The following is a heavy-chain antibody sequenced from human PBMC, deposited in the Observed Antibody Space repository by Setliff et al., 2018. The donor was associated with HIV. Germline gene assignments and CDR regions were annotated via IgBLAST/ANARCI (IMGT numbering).Heavy chain of an antibody. Sequence: GESLKISCKASGYSFSSYWIGWVRQMPGKGLEWMGIIFPGDSDIKYNPSFQGQVTISVDKSITTAYLQWSSLKASDTAIYYCAKQGGDQWLCGGYAFDIWGQGTMVTVSS. CDR2: IFPGDSDI. CDR1: GYSFSSYW. D-gene: IGHD3-22*01. CDR3: AKQGGDQWLCGGYAFDI. V-gene: IGHV5-51*01. J-gene: IGHJ3*02.